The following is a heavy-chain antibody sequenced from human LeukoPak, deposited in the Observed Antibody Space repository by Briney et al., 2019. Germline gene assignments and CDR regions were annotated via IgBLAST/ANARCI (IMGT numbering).Heavy chain of an antibody. Sequence: SETLSLTCAVYGGSFSGYYWSWIRQPPGKGLEWIGEINHSGSTNYNPSLKSRVTISVDTSKNQFSLKLSSVTAADTAVYYCARENSYYDFWSGYRPPGYMDVWGKGTTVTVSS. J-gene: IGHJ6*03. CDR2: INHSGST. D-gene: IGHD3-3*01. CDR1: GGSFSGYY. V-gene: IGHV4-34*01. CDR3: ARENSYYDFWSGYRPPGYMDV.